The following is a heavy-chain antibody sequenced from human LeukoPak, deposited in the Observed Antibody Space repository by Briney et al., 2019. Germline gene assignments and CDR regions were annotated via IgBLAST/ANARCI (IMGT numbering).Heavy chain of an antibody. CDR2: ISSSGSTI. CDR1: GFTFSSYA. CDR3: GVSYDYVWGSYIDY. J-gene: IGHJ4*02. D-gene: IGHD3-16*01. Sequence: GGSLRLSCAASGFTFSSYAMSWVRQAPGKGLEWVSYISSSGSTIYYADSVKGRFTISRDNAKNSLYLQMNSLRAEDTAVYYCGVSYDYVWGSYIDYWGQGTLVTVSS. V-gene: IGHV3-48*04.